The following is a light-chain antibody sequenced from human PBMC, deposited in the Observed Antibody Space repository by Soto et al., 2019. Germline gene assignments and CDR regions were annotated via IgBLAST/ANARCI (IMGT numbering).Light chain of an antibody. CDR2: AAS. CDR1: QSVGSNF. V-gene: IGKV3-20*01. J-gene: IGKJ1*01. Sequence: IVLTQSPGTLSLSPGERATLSCRASQSVGSNFLAWYQQKRGQAPRILIYAASNRASGIPDRFSGSGSGSDFTLTISRLEPEDFAVYYCQQYSSPPWGVGQGTRVEI. CDR3: QQYSSPPWG.